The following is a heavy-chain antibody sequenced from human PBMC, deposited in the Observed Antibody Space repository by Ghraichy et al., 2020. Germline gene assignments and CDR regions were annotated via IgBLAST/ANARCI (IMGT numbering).Heavy chain of an antibody. CDR2: IDWDDDT. D-gene: IGHD6-13*01. J-gene: IGHJ2*01. V-gene: IGHV2-70*01. Sequence: SGPTLVKPTQTLTLTCTFSGFSLSSSGMCMSWIRQPPGKALEWLALIDWDDDTYYSTSLKTRLTISKDTSKNQVVLTMTNMDPVDTAMYYCARSPSYSGDWSADWYFDLWGRGTLVTVSS. CDR1: GFSLSSSGMC. CDR3: ARSPSYSGDWSADWYFDL.